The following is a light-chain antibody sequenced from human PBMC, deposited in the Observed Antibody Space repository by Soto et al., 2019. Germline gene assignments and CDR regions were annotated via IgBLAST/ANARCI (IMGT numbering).Light chain of an antibody. V-gene: IGLV2-18*02. Sequence: QSALTQPPSVSGSPGQSVTISCTGTGSDFGRYNRVSWYQHTPGTAPKLLIYEVTNRPSGVPDWFSGSRSGNTASLTISGLQAEDDADYYCSSFTTSDTWVLGGGTKLTVL. J-gene: IGLJ3*02. CDR1: GSDFGRYNR. CDR2: EVT. CDR3: SSFTTSDTWV.